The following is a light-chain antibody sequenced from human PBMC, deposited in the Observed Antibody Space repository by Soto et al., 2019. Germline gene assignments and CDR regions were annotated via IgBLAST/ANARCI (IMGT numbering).Light chain of an antibody. CDR1: SSNIGSNY. Sequence: QSVLTQPPSASGTPGQRVTISCSGSSSNIGSNYVYWYQQLPGTAPKLLIYRNNQRPSGVPDRFSGSKSGTSASLAISGLRSEDDADYYCAAWDDSLSGPLFGGGTKLTVL. CDR2: RNN. CDR3: AAWDDSLSGPL. J-gene: IGLJ2*01. V-gene: IGLV1-47*01.